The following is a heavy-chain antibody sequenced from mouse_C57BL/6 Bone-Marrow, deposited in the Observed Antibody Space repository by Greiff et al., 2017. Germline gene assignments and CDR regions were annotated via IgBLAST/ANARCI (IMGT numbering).Heavy chain of an antibody. Sequence: VQLQQSGAELVRPGSSVKMSCKTSGYTFPSYGLNWVKQRPGQGLEWIGYIYIGNGYTEYNEKFKGKATLTSDTSSSTAYMQLSSLTSEDSAIYFCNGNYFYYAMDYWGQGTSVTVSS. CDR2: IYIGNGYT. D-gene: IGHD2-1*01. CDR3: NGNYFYYAMDY. J-gene: IGHJ4*01. CDR1: GYTFPSYG. V-gene: IGHV1-58*01.